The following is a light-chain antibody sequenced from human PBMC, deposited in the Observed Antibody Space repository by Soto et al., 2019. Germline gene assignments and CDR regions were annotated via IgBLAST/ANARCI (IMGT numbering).Light chain of an antibody. Sequence: DVQMTQSPSSLSAFVGDRVTITCRASQGIAPYLAWFQQKPGKVPKLLIYATSTLQSGVPSRFSGSGSVTDFTLTLTSLQPEDVATYYCQKYNSAPLTFGGGTKVEIK. V-gene: IGKV1-27*01. J-gene: IGKJ4*01. CDR1: QGIAPY. CDR3: QKYNSAPLT. CDR2: ATS.